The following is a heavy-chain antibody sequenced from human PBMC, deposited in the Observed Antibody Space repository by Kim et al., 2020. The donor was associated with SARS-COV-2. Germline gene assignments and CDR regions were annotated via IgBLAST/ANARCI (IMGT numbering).Heavy chain of an antibody. V-gene: IGHV4-4*06. D-gene: IGHD1-26*01. Sequence: NYNPSLKSRVTMSVDTSKNQFCLKLSSVTAADTAVYYCARDGRVWERFFDYWGQGSLVTVSS. J-gene: IGHJ4*02. CDR3: ARDGRVWERFFDY.